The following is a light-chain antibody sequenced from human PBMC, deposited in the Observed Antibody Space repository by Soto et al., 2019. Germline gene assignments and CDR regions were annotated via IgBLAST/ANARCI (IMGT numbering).Light chain of an antibody. J-gene: IGKJ4*01. Sequence: IQMTQSPSSLSASVGDRVTITCRASQDIAIYLAWYQQKPGEAPKLLIYAASTLYGGVPSRFSGSGSGTDFALAVGSLPPEDFSTSWCLQDYSSPLTIGGGTTAEIK. V-gene: IGKV1-6*01. CDR1: QDIAIY. CDR2: AAS. CDR3: LQDYSSPLT.